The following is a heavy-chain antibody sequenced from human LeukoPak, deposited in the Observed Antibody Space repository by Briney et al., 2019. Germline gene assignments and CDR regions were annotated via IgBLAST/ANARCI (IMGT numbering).Heavy chain of an antibody. CDR2: IIPIFGTA. D-gene: IGHD2-2*01. V-gene: IGHV1-69*13. CDR3: ASQIYERYCSSTSCPYYYYYGMDV. Sequence: ASVKVSCKASGGTFSSYAISWVRQAPGQGLEWMGGIIPIFGTANYAQKFRGRVTITADESTSTAYMELSSLRSEDTAVYYCASQIYERYCSSTSCPYYYYYGMDVWGQGTTVTVSS. J-gene: IGHJ6*02. CDR1: GGTFSSYA.